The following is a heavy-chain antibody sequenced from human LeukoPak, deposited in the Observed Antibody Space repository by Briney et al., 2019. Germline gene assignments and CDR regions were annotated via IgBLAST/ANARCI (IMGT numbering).Heavy chain of an antibody. J-gene: IGHJ4*02. CDR3: ARGALPLPYYDSSGYYFDY. V-gene: IGHV3-21*01. D-gene: IGHD3-22*01. Sequence: GGSLRLSCAASGFTFSSYSMNWVRQAPGKGLEWVSSISSSSSYIYYADSVKGRFTISRDNAKNSLYLQMNSLRAEDTAVYYCARGALPLPYYDSSGYYFDYWGQGTLVTVPS. CDR2: ISSSSSYI. CDR1: GFTFSSYS.